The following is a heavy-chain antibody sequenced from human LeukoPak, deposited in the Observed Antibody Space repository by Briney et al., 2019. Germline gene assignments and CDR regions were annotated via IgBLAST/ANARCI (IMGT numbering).Heavy chain of an antibody. CDR2: ISYDGSNK. V-gene: IGHV3-30*04. J-gene: IGHJ4*02. Sequence: PGRSLRLSCAASGFTFSSYAMHWVRQAPGKGLEWVAVISYDGSNKYYADSVKGRFTISRDNSRNTVYLQMNSLRAEDTAVYYCAKDRAGTPWADWGQGTLVTVSS. D-gene: IGHD1-1*01. CDR1: GFTFSSYA. CDR3: AKDRAGTPWAD.